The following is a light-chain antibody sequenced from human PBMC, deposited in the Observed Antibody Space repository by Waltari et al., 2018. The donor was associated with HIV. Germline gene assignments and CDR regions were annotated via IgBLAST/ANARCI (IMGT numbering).Light chain of an antibody. V-gene: IGLV3-25*03. Sequence: SYELTQPPSLSVSPGRPASITCSGDALPNQYAYWYQQKAGQAPVLIIYKDSERPSGIPERFSGSSSGTTVTLTISGVQAEDEADYYWQSTDSSGTYVVFGGGTKVTVL. CDR2: KDS. CDR3: QSTDSSGTYVV. J-gene: IGLJ2*01. CDR1: ALPNQY.